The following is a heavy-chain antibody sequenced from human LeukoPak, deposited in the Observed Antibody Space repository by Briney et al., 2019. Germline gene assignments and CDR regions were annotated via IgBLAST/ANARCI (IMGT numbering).Heavy chain of an antibody. J-gene: IGHJ4*02. CDR3: ARGGGWFGESLFDY. D-gene: IGHD3-10*01. Sequence: PGGSLRLSCAASGFTFSSYSMNWVRQAPGKGLEWVSSISSSSSYIYYADSVKGRFTISRDNAKNSLYLQMNSLRAEDTAVYYCARGGGWFGESLFDYWGQGTLVTVSS. CDR1: GFTFSSYS. V-gene: IGHV3-21*01. CDR2: ISSSSSYI.